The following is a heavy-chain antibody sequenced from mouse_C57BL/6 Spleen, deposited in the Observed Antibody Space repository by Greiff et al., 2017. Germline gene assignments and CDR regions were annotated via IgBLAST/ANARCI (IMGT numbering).Heavy chain of an antibody. Sequence: VQLQQSGTVLARPGASVKMSCKTSGYTFTSYWMHWVKQRPGQGLEWIGAIYPGNSDTSYNQKFKGKAKLTAVTSASTAYMELSSLTNEDSAVYYCTRGNYYGNYWAMGYWGQGTSVTVSS. CDR2: IYPGNSDT. V-gene: IGHV1-5*01. D-gene: IGHD2-1*01. CDR1: GYTFTSYW. CDR3: TRGNYYGNYWAMGY. J-gene: IGHJ4*01.